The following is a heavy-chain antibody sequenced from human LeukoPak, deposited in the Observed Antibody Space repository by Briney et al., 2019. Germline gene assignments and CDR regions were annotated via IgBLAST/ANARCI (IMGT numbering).Heavy chain of an antibody. V-gene: IGHV3-30*02. CDR1: GFTFSSYG. CDR3: AKDGGHYGDYYMDV. Sequence: PGGSLRLSCAASGFTFSSYGMHWLRQAPGKGLEWVAFIRYDGSNKYYADSVKGRFTISRDNSKNTLYLQMNSLRAEDTAVYSCAKDGGHYGDYYMDVWGKGTTVTISS. J-gene: IGHJ6*03. CDR2: IRYDGSNK. D-gene: IGHD4-17*01.